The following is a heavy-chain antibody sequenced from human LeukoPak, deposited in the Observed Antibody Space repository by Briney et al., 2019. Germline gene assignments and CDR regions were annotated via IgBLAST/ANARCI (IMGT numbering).Heavy chain of an antibody. Sequence: PSGTLSLTCSVSGGSISSSNWWSWVRQPPGKGLEWIGEIYHSGSTNYNPSLKSRVTISVDKSKNQFSLKLSSVTAADTAVYYCARGDIVVVPAAIGVDYWGQGTLVTVSS. V-gene: IGHV4-4*02. CDR1: GGSISSSNW. CDR2: IYHSGST. J-gene: IGHJ4*02. CDR3: ARGDIVVVPAAIGVDY. D-gene: IGHD2-2*01.